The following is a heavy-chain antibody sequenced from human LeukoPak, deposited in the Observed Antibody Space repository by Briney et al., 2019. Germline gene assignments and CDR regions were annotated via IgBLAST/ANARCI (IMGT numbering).Heavy chain of an antibody. CDR3: AMGGVVTPPRPNDAFDI. D-gene: IGHD3-3*01. CDR1: GYTFTGYY. Sequence: ASVKVSCKASGYTFTGYYMHWVRQAPGQGLEWMGWINPNSGGTNYAQKFQGRVTMTRDTSISTAYMELSRLRSDDTAVYYCAMGGVVTPPRPNDAFDIWGQGTMVTVSS. V-gene: IGHV1-2*02. J-gene: IGHJ3*02. CDR2: INPNSGGT.